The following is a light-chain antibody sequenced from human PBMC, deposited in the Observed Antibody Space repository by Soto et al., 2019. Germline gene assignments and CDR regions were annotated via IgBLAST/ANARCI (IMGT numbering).Light chain of an antibody. CDR2: GAS. V-gene: IGKV3-20*01. J-gene: IGKJ5*01. CDR3: QQYDNSPIT. CDR1: QSVSGY. Sequence: EIVLTQSPATLSLSPGERATLSCRASQSVSGYLAWYQQKPGQAPRLLIYGASSRATGIPDRFSGTGSETDFTLTISRLEPEDFAVYYCQQYDNSPITFGQGTRLEI.